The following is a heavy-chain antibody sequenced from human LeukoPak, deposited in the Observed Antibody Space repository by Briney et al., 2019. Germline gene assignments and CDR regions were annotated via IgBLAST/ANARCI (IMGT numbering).Heavy chain of an antibody. D-gene: IGHD5-18*01. J-gene: IGHJ4*02. V-gene: IGHV1-69*05. Sequence: ASVKVSCKASGGTFSSYAITWVRQAPGQGLEWMGGIIPIFGTANYAQKFQGRVTITTDESTSTAYMELSSLRSEDTAVYYCARALGGGYSYGSFDYWGQGTLVTVSS. CDR1: GGTFSSYA. CDR3: ARALGGGYSYGSFDY. CDR2: IIPIFGTA.